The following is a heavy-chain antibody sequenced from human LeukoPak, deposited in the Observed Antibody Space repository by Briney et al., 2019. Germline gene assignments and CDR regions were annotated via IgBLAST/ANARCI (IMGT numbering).Heavy chain of an antibody. V-gene: IGHV3-53*01. CDR1: GFTVSSNY. CDR3: ARNSGYDLPFDY. CDR2: IYSGGST. Sequence: GGSLRLSCAASGFTVSSNYMTWVRQAPGKGLEWGSVIYSGGSTYYADSVKGRFTISMDNSKNTLSLQMNSLRAEDTAVYYCARNSGYDLPFDYWGQGTLVTVSS. J-gene: IGHJ4*02. D-gene: IGHD5-12*01.